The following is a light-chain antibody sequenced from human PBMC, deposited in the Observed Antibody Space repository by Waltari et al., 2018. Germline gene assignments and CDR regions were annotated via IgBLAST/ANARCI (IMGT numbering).Light chain of an antibody. CDR1: ETVPAGY. Sequence: IVLTQSPGTLSLSPGERATLSCRASETVPAGYLAWYQQKPGQSPRLLIYGVSNRATDIPDRFSGSESGTDFTLTVSRLEPEDVAVYYCQQYGSSPWTFGQGTRVEI. CDR3: QQYGSSPWT. J-gene: IGKJ1*01. V-gene: IGKV3-20*01. CDR2: GVS.